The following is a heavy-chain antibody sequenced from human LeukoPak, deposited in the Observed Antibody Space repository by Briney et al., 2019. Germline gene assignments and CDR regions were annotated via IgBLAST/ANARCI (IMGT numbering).Heavy chain of an antibody. Sequence: GGSLRLSCSASGFTFSRYSMNWVRQAPGKGLEWVSYISSSSSTIYYADSVKGRFTISRDNAKNSLYLQMNSLRAEDTAVYYCARQYYDFWSGYSDRMDVWGKGTTVTVSS. J-gene: IGHJ6*03. CDR2: ISSSSSTI. CDR3: ARQYYDFWSGYSDRMDV. CDR1: GFTFSRYS. D-gene: IGHD3-3*01. V-gene: IGHV3-48*01.